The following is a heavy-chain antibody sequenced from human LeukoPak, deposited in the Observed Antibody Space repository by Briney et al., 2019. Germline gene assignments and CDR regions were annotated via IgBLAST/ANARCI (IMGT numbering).Heavy chain of an antibody. CDR3: ARDASLYCAGDTCYWAFDR. D-gene: IGHD2-21*02. CDR1: GFTFGDYS. CDR2: IKEDESKT. Sequence: PGRSLRLSCSASGFTFGDYSMSWFRQAPGKGLEWVANIKEDESKTYYVDSVKGRFTISRDNAKKSLFLQMNSLRAEDTAVYYCARDASLYCAGDTCYWAFDRWGQGTLVTVS. V-gene: IGHV3-7*01. J-gene: IGHJ5*02.